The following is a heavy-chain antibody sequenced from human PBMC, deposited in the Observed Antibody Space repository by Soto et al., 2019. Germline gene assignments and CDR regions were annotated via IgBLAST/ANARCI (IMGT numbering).Heavy chain of an antibody. CDR3: ARDRDSVAAI. Sequence: QVHLVQSGPGVKKPGASVKVSCKASGYTFNTYGITWVRQAPGPGLEWMAWINAYNGNRIYAQNFEGRVTVTTDTTTSAAYMELMRLRSVDTAAYFCARDRDSVAAIWGLGTMVTVSS. J-gene: IGHJ3*02. D-gene: IGHD2-15*01. V-gene: IGHV1-18*01. CDR1: GYTFNTYG. CDR2: INAYNGNR.